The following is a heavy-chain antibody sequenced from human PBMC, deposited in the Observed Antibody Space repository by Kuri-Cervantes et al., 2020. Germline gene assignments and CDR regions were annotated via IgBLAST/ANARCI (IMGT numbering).Heavy chain of an antibody. J-gene: IGHJ4*02. CDR2: IWYDGSNK. CDR3: ARASPYFDY. Sequence: GESLKISCAASGFTFSSYGMNWVRQAPGKGLVWVAVIWYDGSNKYYADSVKGRFTISRDNSKNTLYLQMNCLRAEDTAVYYCARASPYFDYWGQGSLVTVSS. CDR1: GFTFSSYG. V-gene: IGHV3-33*01.